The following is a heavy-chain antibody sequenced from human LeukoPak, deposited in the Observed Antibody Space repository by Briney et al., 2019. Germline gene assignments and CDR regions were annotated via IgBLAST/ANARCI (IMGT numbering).Heavy chain of an antibody. J-gene: IGHJ6*03. V-gene: IGHV7-4-1*02. Sequence: ASVKVSCKASGYTFTSYVMNWVRQAPGQGLEWMGWINTNTGNPMYAQGFTGRFVFSLDTSVSTAYLQINSLKAEDTAVYYCARGGDYGSGSYYYYYMDVWGKGTTVTVSS. CDR1: GYTFTSYV. D-gene: IGHD3-10*01. CDR3: ARGGDYGSGSYYYYYMDV. CDR2: INTNTGNP.